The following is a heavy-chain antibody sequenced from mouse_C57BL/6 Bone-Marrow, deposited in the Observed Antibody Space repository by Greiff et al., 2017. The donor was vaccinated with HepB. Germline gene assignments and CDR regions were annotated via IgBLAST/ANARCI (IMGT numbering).Heavy chain of an antibody. CDR2: IYPGSGNT. D-gene: IGHD1-1*01. V-gene: IGHV1-76*01. J-gene: IGHJ1*03. Sequence: VQLQQSGAELVRPGASVKLSCKASGYTFTDYYINWVKQRPGQGLEWIARIYPGSGNTYYNEKFKGKATLTAEKSSSTAYMQLSSLTSEDSAVYYCARTTNDYGSSYWYFDDWGTGTTVTVSS. CDR1: GYTFTDYY. CDR3: ARTTNDYGSSYWYFDD.